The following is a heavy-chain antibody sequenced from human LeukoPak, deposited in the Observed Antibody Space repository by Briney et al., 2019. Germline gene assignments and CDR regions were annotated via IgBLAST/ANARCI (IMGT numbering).Heavy chain of an antibody. CDR3: VRDQRDTNLYYYGMHV. CDR2: TYYRSKWYN. Sequence: SQTLSLTCAISGDSVSRAGTAWSCIRQSPSRGLEWLGRTYYRSKWYNDYAVSVKSRISINPDTSKNQFSLQLNSVTPEDTAVYYCVRDQRDTNLYYYGMHVWGQGTTVAVSS. J-gene: IGHJ6*02. CDR1: GDSVSRAGTA. D-gene: IGHD2-8*01. V-gene: IGHV6-1*01.